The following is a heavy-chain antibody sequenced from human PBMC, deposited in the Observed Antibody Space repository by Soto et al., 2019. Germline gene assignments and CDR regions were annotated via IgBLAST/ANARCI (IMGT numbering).Heavy chain of an antibody. D-gene: IGHD4-4*01. CDR1: GYTFRAYS. CDR3: ARGSNAGLDY. J-gene: IGHJ4*02. Sequence: QVQVVQSGAEVNKPGASAKVSCKASGYTFRAYSMNWVRQAPGQRLEWMGWINGVNGNTEYSQTFQGRVTITRDTSASIAYMELSSLRPEDTAVYYCARGSNAGLDYWGQGTLVTVSS. V-gene: IGHV1-3*01. CDR2: INGVNGNT.